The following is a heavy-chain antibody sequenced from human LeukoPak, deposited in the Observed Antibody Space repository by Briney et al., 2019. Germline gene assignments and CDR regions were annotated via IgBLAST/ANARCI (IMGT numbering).Heavy chain of an antibody. CDR2: INPNSGGT. J-gene: IGHJ6*02. CDR3: ARAYSGWPRASYYYGMDV. CDR1: GYTFTGYY. Sequence: ASVKVSCKASGYTFTGYYMHWVRQAPGQGLEWMGWINPNSGGTNYAQKFQGRVTMTRDTSISTAYTELSRLRSDDTAVYYCARAYSGWPRASYYYGMDVWGQGTTVTVSS. V-gene: IGHV1-2*02. D-gene: IGHD6-19*01.